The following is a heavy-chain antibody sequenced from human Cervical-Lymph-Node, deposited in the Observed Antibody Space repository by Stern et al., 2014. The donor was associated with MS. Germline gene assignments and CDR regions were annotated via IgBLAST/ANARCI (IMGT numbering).Heavy chain of an antibody. J-gene: IGHJ4*02. CDR3: ARARVGDYARSPHLDS. CDR2: ISNNSTHT. D-gene: IGHD4-17*01. CDR1: GFTFSHYS. V-gene: IGHV3-21*01. Sequence: EMQLVESGGGLVKPGESLRLSCDASGFTFSHYSINWVRQAPGQGLEWISSISNNSTHTYYADSGEGRFTISRDSAKDSVSLHMVSLRAEDTAVYYCARARVGDYARSPHLDSWGQGTLVTVSS.